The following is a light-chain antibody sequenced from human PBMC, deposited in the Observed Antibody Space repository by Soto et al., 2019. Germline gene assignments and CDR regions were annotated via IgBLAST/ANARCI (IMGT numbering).Light chain of an antibody. J-gene: IGLJ7*01. CDR1: SGSIASNY. Sequence: NFMLTQPHSVSESPGKTVTISCTRSSGSIASNYVQWYQQRPGSVPTTVIYEGNQRPSGVPDRFSGSTDGSSNSASLAISGLQSDDEAHYYCATWDDSLNAAVFGGGTQLTVL. V-gene: IGLV6-57*04. CDR2: EGN. CDR3: ATWDDSLNAAV.